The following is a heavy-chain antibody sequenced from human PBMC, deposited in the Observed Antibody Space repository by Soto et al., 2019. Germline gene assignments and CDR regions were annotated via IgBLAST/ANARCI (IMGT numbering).Heavy chain of an antibody. D-gene: IGHD1-7*01. J-gene: IGHJ5*02. CDR3: ARVTGTTLSNWFDP. Sequence: SETLSLTCTVSGGSISSYYWSWIRQPPGKGLERIGYIYYSGSTNYNPSLKSRVTISVDTSKNQFSLKLSSVTAADTAVYYCARVTGTTLSNWFDPWGQGTLVTVSS. CDR1: GGSISSYY. CDR2: IYYSGST. V-gene: IGHV4-59*01.